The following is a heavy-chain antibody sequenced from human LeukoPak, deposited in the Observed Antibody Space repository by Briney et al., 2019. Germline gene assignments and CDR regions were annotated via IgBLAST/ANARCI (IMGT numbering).Heavy chain of an antibody. J-gene: IGHJ4*02. CDR2: IYPSGSI. V-gene: IGHV4-61*02. Sequence: SETLSLTCTVSGDSSSSGSYYWSWIRQPAGKGLEWIGRIYPSGSINYNPSLKSRVTISIDTSNNQFSLKLTSVTAADTAVYYCARWSTYYGSGSYYAIVYYFDYWGQGTLVTVSS. CDR3: ARWSTYYGSGSYYAIVYYFDY. CDR1: GDSSSSGSYY. D-gene: IGHD3-10*01.